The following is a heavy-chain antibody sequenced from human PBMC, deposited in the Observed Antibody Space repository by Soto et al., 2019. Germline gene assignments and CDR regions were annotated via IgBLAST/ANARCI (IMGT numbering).Heavy chain of an antibody. V-gene: IGHV1-69*01. D-gene: IGHD1-26*01. J-gene: IGHJ3*02. Sequence: QVHLVQSGAEVKKPGSSVKVSCQASGGTFTNYAVSWVRQVPGQGLACLGGIIPIFDTADYSQKFQDRVTITADESTTTAYMELSSLRSEDTAVYYCARDQSPYNGAFPNVFDIWGQGTVVTVSP. CDR1: GGTFTNYA. CDR2: IIPIFDTA. CDR3: ARDQSPYNGAFPNVFDI.